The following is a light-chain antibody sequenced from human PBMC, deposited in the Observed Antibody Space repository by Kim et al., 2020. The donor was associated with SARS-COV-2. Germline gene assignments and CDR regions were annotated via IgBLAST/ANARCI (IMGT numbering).Light chain of an antibody. CDR3: NSYTTSSTRV. CDR1: TSDVSGYNY. Sequence: GQSIAISCTGTTSDVSGYNYVSWYQRHPGKAPTLIIYGVNNRPSGVSDRFSGSKSGSTASLTISGLQAEDEAYYYCNSYTTSSTRVFGGGTQLTVL. J-gene: IGLJ3*02. V-gene: IGLV2-14*03. CDR2: GVN.